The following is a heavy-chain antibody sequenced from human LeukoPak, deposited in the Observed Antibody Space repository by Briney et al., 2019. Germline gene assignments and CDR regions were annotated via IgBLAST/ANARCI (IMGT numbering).Heavy chain of an antibody. CDR1: GFTFSSYA. D-gene: IGHD3-10*01. CDR3: ARDDRILLWFGELSTNFDY. J-gene: IGHJ4*02. CDR2: IKQDGSEK. V-gene: IGHV3-7*01. Sequence: TGGSLRLSCAASGFTFSSYAMSWVRQAPGKGLEWVANIKQDGSEKYYVDSVKGRFTISRDNAKNSLYLQMNSLRAEDTAVYYCARDDRILLWFGELSTNFDYWGQGTLVTVSS.